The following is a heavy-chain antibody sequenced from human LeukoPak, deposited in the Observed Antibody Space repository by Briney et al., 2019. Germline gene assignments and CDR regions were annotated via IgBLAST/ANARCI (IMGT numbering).Heavy chain of an antibody. CDR3: AKEPRYSSSNYYYYYMDV. D-gene: IGHD6-19*01. CDR2: ISGSGDST. CDR1: GFTFRSYA. V-gene: IGHV3-23*01. Sequence: PGGSLRLSCAASGFTFRSYAMTWVRQAPGKGLEWVSGISGSGDSTYYADSVKGRFTISRDNSKKTLYLQMNSLRAEDTAVYYCAKEPRYSSSNYYYYYMDVWGKGTTVTVPS. J-gene: IGHJ6*03.